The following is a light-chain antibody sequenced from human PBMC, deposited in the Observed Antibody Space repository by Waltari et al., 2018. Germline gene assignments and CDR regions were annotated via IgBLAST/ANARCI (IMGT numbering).Light chain of an antibody. V-gene: IGLV2-23*02. J-gene: IGLJ2*01. CDR1: YSTVGSYDL. CDR3: CSYASSSPRLI. CDR2: AVL. Sequence: QSALTQPASVSGCLGQSISISGRGPYSTVGSYDLVSWYLQRPGEAPNLLIYAVLKRPSGISNRFSGSKSGNAASLTISALQPEDEGTYYCCSYASSSPRLIFGGGTELSVL.